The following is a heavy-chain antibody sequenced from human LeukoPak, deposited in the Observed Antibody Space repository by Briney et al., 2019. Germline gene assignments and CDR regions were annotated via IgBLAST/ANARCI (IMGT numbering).Heavy chain of an antibody. Sequence: GGSLRLSCAASGFTVRSNYMSWVRQAPGKGLEWVSVIYSGGSTYYADSVKGRCTISRDNSKNTLYLQMNSLRAEDTAVYYCAYLLGRATDYWGQGTLVTVSS. V-gene: IGHV3-66*01. CDR3: AYLLGRATDY. CDR1: GFTVRSNY. D-gene: IGHD1-26*01. CDR2: IYSGGST. J-gene: IGHJ4*02.